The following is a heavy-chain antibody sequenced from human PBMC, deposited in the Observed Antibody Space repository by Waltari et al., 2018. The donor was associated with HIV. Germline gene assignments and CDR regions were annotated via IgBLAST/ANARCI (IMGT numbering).Heavy chain of an antibody. CDR3: ARGPIMTPGNFYNGFDV. J-gene: IGHJ6*02. Sequence: QVQLQESGPGLVKPSETLSLTCSVSGGSIPNPSLSWIRQSPEKGLEWIGYIYYNGNTNYNPSLKSRVTMSVDTSKNQFSLKLSSVTAADTATYYCARGPIMTPGNFYNGFDVWGRGTTVAVSS. CDR2: IYYNGNT. CDR1: GGSIPNPS. V-gene: IGHV4-59*11. D-gene: IGHD2-15*01.